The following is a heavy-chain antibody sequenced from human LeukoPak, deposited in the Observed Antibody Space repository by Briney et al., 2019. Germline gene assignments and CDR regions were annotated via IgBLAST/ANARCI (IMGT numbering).Heavy chain of an antibody. Sequence: GGSLRLSCTVSGFTVSSNSMSWVRQAPGKGLEWVSFIYSDNTHYSDSVKGRFTISRDNAKNSLYLQMNSLRAEDTAVYYCARGPSGYHNTGGQGTLVTVSS. V-gene: IGHV3-53*01. J-gene: IGHJ4*02. CDR1: GFTVSSNS. CDR3: ARGPSGYHNT. CDR2: IYSDNT. D-gene: IGHD5-12*01.